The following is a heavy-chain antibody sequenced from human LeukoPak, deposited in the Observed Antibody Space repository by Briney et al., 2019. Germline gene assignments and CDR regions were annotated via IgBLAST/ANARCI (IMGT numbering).Heavy chain of an antibody. CDR1: GLTFSSYS. D-gene: IGHD6-13*01. CDR2: ISYDGSNK. V-gene: IGHV3-30*18. J-gene: IGHJ4*02. CDR3: AKSIAAAETPYYFDY. Sequence: SGGSLRLSCAASGLTFSSYSMNWVRQAPGKGLEWVAVISYDGSNKYYADSVKGRFTISRDNSKNTLYLQMNSLRAEDTAVYYCAKSIAAAETPYYFDYWGQGTLVTVSS.